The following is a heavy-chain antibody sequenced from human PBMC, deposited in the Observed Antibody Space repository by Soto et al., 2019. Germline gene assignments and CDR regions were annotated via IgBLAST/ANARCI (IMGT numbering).Heavy chain of an antibody. V-gene: IGHV3-21*01. CDR1: GFTFSSYS. D-gene: IGHD3-16*01. CDR3: ARDGGTFYYYYYMDV. CDR2: ISSSSSYI. J-gene: IGHJ6*03. Sequence: EVQLVESGGGLVKPGGSLRLSCAASGFTFSSYSMNWVRQAPGKGLEWVSSISSSSSYIYYADSVKGRFTISRDNAKNSLSLQMNSLRAEDTAVYYCARDGGTFYYYYYMDVWGKGTTVTVSS.